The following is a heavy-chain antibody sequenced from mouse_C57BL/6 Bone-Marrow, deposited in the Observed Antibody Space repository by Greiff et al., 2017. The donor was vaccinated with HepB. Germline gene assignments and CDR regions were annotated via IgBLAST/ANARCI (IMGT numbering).Heavy chain of an antibody. CDR3: ARVAITTVVGDY. D-gene: IGHD1-1*01. CDR2: IYPRSGNT. Sequence: QVQLQQSGAELARPGASVKLSCKASGYTFTSYGISWVKQRTGQGLEWIGEIYPRSGNTYYNEKFKGKATLTAVKSSSTADMELRSLTSEDAAVYFCARVAITTVVGDYWGQGTTLTVSS. CDR1: GYTFTSYG. J-gene: IGHJ2*01. V-gene: IGHV1-81*01.